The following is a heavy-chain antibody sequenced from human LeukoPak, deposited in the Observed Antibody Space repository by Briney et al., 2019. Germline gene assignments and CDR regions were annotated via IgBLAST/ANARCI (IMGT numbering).Heavy chain of an antibody. J-gene: IGHJ4*02. CDR2: IYPGDSDT. Sequence: GESLKISCKGSGYSFTSYWIGWVRQMPGKGLEWMGIIYPGDSDTRYSPSFQGQVTISADKSISTAYLQWSSLKASDTAMYYCARLYPNYYDGSGYPGYWGQGTLVTVSS. D-gene: IGHD3-22*01. CDR1: GYSFTSYW. V-gene: IGHV5-51*01. CDR3: ARLYPNYYDGSGYPGY.